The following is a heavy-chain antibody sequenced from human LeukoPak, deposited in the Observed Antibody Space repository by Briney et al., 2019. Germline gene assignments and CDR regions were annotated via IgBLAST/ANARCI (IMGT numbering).Heavy chain of an antibody. CDR2: ISGSGGST. D-gene: IGHD1-14*01. J-gene: IGHJ4*02. CDR1: GFTFRSYA. V-gene: IGHV3-23*01. Sequence: GGSRRLSCAASGFTFRSYAMSWVRQAPGKGLEWVSAISGSGGSTYYADSVKGRFTISRDNSKNTLYLQMNSLRAEDTAVYYCAKKPLKGTGGNDYWGQGTLVTVSS. CDR3: AKKPLKGTGGNDY.